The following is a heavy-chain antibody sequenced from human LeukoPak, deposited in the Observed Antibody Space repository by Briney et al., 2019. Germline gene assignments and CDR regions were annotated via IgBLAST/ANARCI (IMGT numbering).Heavy chain of an antibody. CDR3: ARDENWGFDN. J-gene: IGHJ4*02. V-gene: IGHV3-48*02. CDR2: ISRSGSAM. D-gene: IGHD7-27*01. Sequence: GGSLRLSCTASGFTFSAYTMNWVRQAPGKGLEWLSYISRSGSAMQYADSVKGRFSISRDNSKNSPYLQLNSLRDEDTAVYYCARDENWGFDNWGQGTLVTVSS. CDR1: GFTFSAYT.